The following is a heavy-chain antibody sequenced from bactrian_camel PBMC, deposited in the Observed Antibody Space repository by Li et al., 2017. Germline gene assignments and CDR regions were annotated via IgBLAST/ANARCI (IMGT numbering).Heavy chain of an antibody. Sequence: QVQLVESGGGSVQAGGSLSLSCLVSGFSFDDLDMGWYRQAPGNEYEMVATITNGDYTRYSDSAKGRFTISRDKPKSTVYLQMDNLKPEDTAKYYCAAELVEDYGLGEPQWGQGTQVTVS. CDR3: AAELVEDYGLGEPQ. CDR1: GFSFDDLD. V-gene: IGHV3S53*01. J-gene: IGHJ4*01. D-gene: IGHD5*01. CDR2: ITNGDYT.